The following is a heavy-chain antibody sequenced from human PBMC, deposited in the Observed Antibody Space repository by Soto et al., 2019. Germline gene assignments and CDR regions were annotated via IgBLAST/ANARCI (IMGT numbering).Heavy chain of an antibody. Sequence: LSLTCTVSGASVSAYYWSWIRQRAGKGLEWIGRVNSSGSTNYNPSLKSRVTMSVDTSKNQLSLMLRSVTAADTAVFYCARGGSWYPGYYYGMDVWGQGTTVTVSS. CDR2: VNSSGST. CDR1: GASVSAYY. J-gene: IGHJ6*02. D-gene: IGHD6-13*01. CDR3: ARGGSWYPGYYYGMDV. V-gene: IGHV4-4*07.